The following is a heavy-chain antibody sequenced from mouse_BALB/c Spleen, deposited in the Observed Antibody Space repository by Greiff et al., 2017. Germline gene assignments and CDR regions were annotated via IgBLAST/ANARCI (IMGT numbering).Heavy chain of an antibody. Sequence: EVKLVESGGGLVKPGGSLKLSCAASGFTFSSYAMSWVRQTPEKRLEWVASISSGGSTYYPDSVKGRFTISRDNARNILYLQMSSLRSEDTAMYYCARRGDYYGSSLYYYAMDYWGQGTSVTVSS. CDR1: GFTFSSYA. CDR2: ISSGGST. CDR3: ARRGDYYGSSLYYYAMDY. D-gene: IGHD1-1*01. V-gene: IGHV5-6-5*01. J-gene: IGHJ4*01.